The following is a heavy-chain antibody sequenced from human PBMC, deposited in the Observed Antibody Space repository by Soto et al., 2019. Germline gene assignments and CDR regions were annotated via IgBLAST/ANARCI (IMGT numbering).Heavy chain of an antibody. Sequence: SETLSLTCTVSGGSISSGGYYWSWIRQHPGKGLEWIGYIYYSGSTYYNPSLKSRVTISVDTSKNQFSLKLSSVTAADTAVYYCARTYGSGDYYYYYYMDVWGKGTTVTVSS. CDR1: GGSISSGGYY. V-gene: IGHV4-31*03. D-gene: IGHD3-10*01. J-gene: IGHJ6*03. CDR2: IYYSGST. CDR3: ARTYGSGDYYYYYYMDV.